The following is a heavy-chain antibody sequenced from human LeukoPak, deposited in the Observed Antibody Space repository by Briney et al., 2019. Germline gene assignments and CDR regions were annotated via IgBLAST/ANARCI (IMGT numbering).Heavy chain of an antibody. V-gene: IGHV3-48*01. J-gene: IGHJ4*02. Sequence: GGSLRLSCAASGFTFSSYSMNWVRQAPGRGLERLSYISSSSSTIYYADSVKGRFTISRDNAQNSLYLQMNSLRAEDTAVYYCARDLGYYDSKGNLWGQGTLVTVSS. CDR3: ARDLGYYDSKGNL. D-gene: IGHD3-22*01. CDR1: GFTFSSYS. CDR2: ISSSSSTI.